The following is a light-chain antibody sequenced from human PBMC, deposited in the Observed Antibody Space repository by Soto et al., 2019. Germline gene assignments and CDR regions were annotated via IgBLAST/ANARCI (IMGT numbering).Light chain of an antibody. CDR3: TSYISRSTLYV. V-gene: IGLV2-14*01. Sequence: QSVLTQPASVSGSPGQSITISCTGTSSDVGGYNYVSWYQQHPGKAPKLMIYEVSNRPSGVSNRFSGSKSGNTASLTISGLQTEDEADYYCTSYISRSTLYVSGTGTKVTVL. CDR2: EVS. J-gene: IGLJ1*01. CDR1: SSDVGGYNY.